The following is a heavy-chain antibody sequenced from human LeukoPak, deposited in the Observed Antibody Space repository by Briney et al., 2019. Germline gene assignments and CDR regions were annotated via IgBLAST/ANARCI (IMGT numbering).Heavy chain of an antibody. CDR3: AGGPSGAAFDD. CDR1: GGPITSGF. Sequence: SETLSLTCAVWGGPITSGFGSWIRQPAGKGLEWIGRIDTSGNTNYKPSLKSRLTISLNKSKNHLSLNLRSLNAADTAFYYCAGGPSGAAFDDWGHGTLVTVSS. V-gene: IGHV4-4*07. CDR2: IDTSGNT. D-gene: IGHD6-25*01. J-gene: IGHJ4*01.